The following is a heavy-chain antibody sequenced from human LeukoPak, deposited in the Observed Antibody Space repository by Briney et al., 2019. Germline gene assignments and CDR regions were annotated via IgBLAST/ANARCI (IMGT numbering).Heavy chain of an antibody. CDR1: GFTFSSYY. CDR3: ARGYSSGWSAFDY. V-gene: IGHV3-21*01. Sequence: GRSLRLSCAVSGFTFSSYYMNWVRQAPGRGLEWVSSISSTSSYIYYADSVKGRFTISRDNADNSLYLQMNSLRAEDTAVYYCARGYSSGWSAFDYWGQGTLVTVSS. CDR2: ISSTSSYI. D-gene: IGHD6-19*01. J-gene: IGHJ4*02.